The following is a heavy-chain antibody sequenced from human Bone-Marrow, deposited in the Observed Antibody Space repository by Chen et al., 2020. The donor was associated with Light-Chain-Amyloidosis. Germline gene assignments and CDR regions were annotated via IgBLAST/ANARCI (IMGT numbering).Heavy chain of an antibody. V-gene: IGHV4-30-2*01. CDR3: ARVLGCTGGSCYHYFDI. CDR2: IYHSGTT. D-gene: IGHD2-15*01. J-gene: IGHJ4*02. CDR1: SGSITSGGYS. Sequence: QLQLQESGSGLVKPSETLSLTCAVSSGSITSGGYSWSWIRQPPGKGLEWIGYIYHSGTTYYNPSLKSRVSISVDRSKSQFSLKLTSVTAADTAVYYCARVLGCTGGSCYHYFDIWGQGTLVTVSS.